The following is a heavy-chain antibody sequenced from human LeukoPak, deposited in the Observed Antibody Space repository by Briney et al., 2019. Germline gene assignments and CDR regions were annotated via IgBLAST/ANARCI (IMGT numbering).Heavy chain of an antibody. CDR2: IYHSGST. CDR3: ARDSIQYCSSTSCLNWFDP. D-gene: IGHD2-2*01. Sequence: SETLSLTCTVSGGSISSGGYYWSWIRQPPGKGLEWIGYIYHSGSTYYNPSLKSRVTISVDRSKNQFSLKLSSVTAADTAVYYCARDSIQYCSSTSCLNWFDPWGQGTLVTVSS. V-gene: IGHV4-30-2*01. J-gene: IGHJ5*02. CDR1: GGSISSGGYY.